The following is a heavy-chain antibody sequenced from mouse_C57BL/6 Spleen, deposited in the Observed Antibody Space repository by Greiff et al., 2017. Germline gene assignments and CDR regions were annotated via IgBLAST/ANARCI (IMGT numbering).Heavy chain of an antibody. D-gene: IGHD1-1*01. CDR3: ARKDYGSSYHWYFDV. CDR1: GYTFTSYW. Sequence: QVQLQQPGAELVKPGASVKLSCKASGYTFTSYWMHWVKQRPGRGLEWIGRIDPNSGGTKYNEKFKSTATLTVDKPASTAYMQLSSLTSEDSAVYYCARKDYGSSYHWYFDVWGTGTTVTVSS. V-gene: IGHV1-72*01. J-gene: IGHJ1*03. CDR2: IDPNSGGT.